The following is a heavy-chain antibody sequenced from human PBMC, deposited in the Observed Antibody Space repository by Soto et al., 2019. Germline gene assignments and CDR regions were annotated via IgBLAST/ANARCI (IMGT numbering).Heavy chain of an antibody. J-gene: IGHJ6*02. V-gene: IGHV4-30-4*01. CDR3: ARDHIMITFGGVIVNYGMDV. D-gene: IGHD3-16*02. Sequence: QVQLQESGPGLVKPSQTLSLTCTVSGGSISSGDYYWSWIRQPPGKGLEWIGYIYYSGSTYYNQSLKSRVTIAVDTSKNQFSLKLCSVTAADAAVYYCARDHIMITFGGVIVNYGMDVWGQGTTVTVSS. CDR2: IYYSGST. CDR1: GGSISSGDYY.